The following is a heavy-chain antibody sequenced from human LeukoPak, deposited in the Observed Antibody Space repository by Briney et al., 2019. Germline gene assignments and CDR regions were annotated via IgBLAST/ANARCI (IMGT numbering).Heavy chain of an antibody. Sequence: ASVKVSCKASGYTFTRYAISWVRQAPGQGLEWMGRIIPILGIANYAQKFQGRVTITADKSTSTAYMELSSLRSEDTAVYYCARVGTSGTNDYWGQGTLVTVSS. CDR2: IIPILGIA. D-gene: IGHD1-14*01. V-gene: IGHV1-69*04. J-gene: IGHJ4*02. CDR1: GYTFTRYA. CDR3: ARVGTSGTNDY.